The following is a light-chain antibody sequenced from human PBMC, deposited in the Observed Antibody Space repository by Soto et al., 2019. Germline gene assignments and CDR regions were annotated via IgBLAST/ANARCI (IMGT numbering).Light chain of an antibody. Sequence: EIVLTQSPGTLSLSPGERATLSCRARQSVSSNYLAWYQQKPGQAPRLLIYGASSSATGIPDRFSGSGSGTEFTLTISRLEPEDFAVYYRHTYRSSLSITFGQGKRLEIK. J-gene: IGKJ5*01. CDR3: HTYRSSLSIT. CDR1: QSVSSNY. CDR2: GAS. V-gene: IGKV3-20*01.